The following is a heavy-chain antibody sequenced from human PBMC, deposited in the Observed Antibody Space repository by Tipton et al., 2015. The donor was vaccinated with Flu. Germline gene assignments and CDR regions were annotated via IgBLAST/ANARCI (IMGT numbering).Heavy chain of an antibody. V-gene: IGHV4-31*03. J-gene: IGHJ5*02. CDR2: VSRTGST. Sequence: LRLSCSVSGGSISSGGEYWTWIRQHPGKGLEWIGTVSRTGSTIYNPSLKSRVTISIDTSKNQFSLKMKSMTAADMAVYYCARRDYSNYVSDPKSWFDPWGQGTLVAVSS. CDR1: GGSISSGGEY. CDR3: ARRDYSNYVSDPKSWFDP. D-gene: IGHD4-11*01.